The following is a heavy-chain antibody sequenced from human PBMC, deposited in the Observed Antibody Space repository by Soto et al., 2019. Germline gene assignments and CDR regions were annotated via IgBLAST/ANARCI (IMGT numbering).Heavy chain of an antibody. CDR1: GFTFSSYS. J-gene: IGHJ4*02. D-gene: IGHD2-15*01. CDR2: ISSSSSYI. V-gene: IGHV3-21*01. Sequence: GGSLRLSCAASGFTFSSYSMNWVRQAPGKGLEWVSSISSSSSYIYYADSVKGRFTISRDNAKNSLYLQMNSLRAEDTAVYYCARVGRYCSGGSCLFKYFDYWGQGTLVTVSS. CDR3: ARVGRYCSGGSCLFKYFDY.